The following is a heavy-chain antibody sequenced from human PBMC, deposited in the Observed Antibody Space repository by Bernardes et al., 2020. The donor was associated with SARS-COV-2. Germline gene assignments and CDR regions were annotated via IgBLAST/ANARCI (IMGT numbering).Heavy chain of an antibody. Sequence: GGSLRLSCAASGFTVSSNYMSWVRQAPGKGLEWVSVIYSGGNTYSADSVKGRFTISRDNSKNTVYLQMNSLRAEDTALYYCAKEWDTVPGNAFDIWGHGTLVTVSS. CDR1: GFTVSSNY. CDR2: IYSGGNT. J-gene: IGHJ3*02. D-gene: IGHD2-8*01. V-gene: IGHV3-66*01. CDR3: AKEWDTVPGNAFDI.